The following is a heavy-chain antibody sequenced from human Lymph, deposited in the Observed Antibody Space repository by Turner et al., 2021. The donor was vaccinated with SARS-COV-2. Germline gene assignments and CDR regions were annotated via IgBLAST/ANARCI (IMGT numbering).Heavy chain of an antibody. J-gene: IGHJ6*02. Sequence: QVQLVQSWAEVKKPGASLKVSCKASGYTFTAYYMHWVRQAPGQGLEWMGWVNPNSSSTNYAQKFQGRVTMTRDTSINSAYMELIWLRSDDTAVYYWARYVETYNEFWSGNSGGYGMDVWGQGTTVTVSS. D-gene: IGHD3-3*01. CDR1: GYTFTAYY. CDR2: VNPNSSST. V-gene: IGHV1-2*02. CDR3: ARYVETYNEFWSGNSGGYGMDV.